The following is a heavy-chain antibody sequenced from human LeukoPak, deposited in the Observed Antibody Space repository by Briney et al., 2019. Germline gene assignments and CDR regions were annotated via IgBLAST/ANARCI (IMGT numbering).Heavy chain of an antibody. J-gene: IGHJ4*02. CDR1: GYTFTSHG. V-gene: IGHV1-18*01. CDR3: ARGDYDILTGYLADY. D-gene: IGHD3-9*01. Sequence: GASVKVSCKASGYTFTSHGISWVRQAPGQGLEWMGWISAYNGNTNYAQKLQGRVTMTTDTSTSTAYMELRSLRSDDTAVYYCARGDYDILTGYLADYWGQGTLVTVSS. CDR2: ISAYNGNT.